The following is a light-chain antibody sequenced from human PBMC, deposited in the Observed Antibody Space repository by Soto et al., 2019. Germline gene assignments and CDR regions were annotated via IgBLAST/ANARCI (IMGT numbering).Light chain of an antibody. CDR3: CSYAGGYTYL. Sequence: SALTQPRSVSGSPGQSVTISCTGTGTDVGAYNYVSWNQQHPGRPPKLMLYDVARWPTAVPDRFSGSKSGNTASLTISGLQAEDEADYYCCSYAGGYTYLFGTGTKLTVL. CDR2: DVA. CDR1: GTDVGAYNY. V-gene: IGLV2-11*01. J-gene: IGLJ1*01.